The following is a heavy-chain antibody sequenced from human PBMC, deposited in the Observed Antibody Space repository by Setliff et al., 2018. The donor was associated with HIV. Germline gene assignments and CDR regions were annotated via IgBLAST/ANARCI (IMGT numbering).Heavy chain of an antibody. CDR3: ARDGASGSGYYWADY. V-gene: IGHV1-46*01. D-gene: IGHD3-3*01. CDR2: IIPSGGST. J-gene: IGHJ4*02. CDR1: GYTFTKSI. Sequence: GASVKVSCKASGYTFTKSIIHWVRQAPGQGLEWMGAIIPSGGSTGYAEKFQARVTLTRDTSTSTVYMELSGLREEDTAVYYYARDGASGSGYYWADYWGQGTLVTVSS.